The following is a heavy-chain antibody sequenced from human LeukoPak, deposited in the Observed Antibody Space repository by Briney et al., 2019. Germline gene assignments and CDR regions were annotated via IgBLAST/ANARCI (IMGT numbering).Heavy chain of an antibody. CDR3: AVKAPYSPAYTQY. J-gene: IGHJ1*01. CDR2: IYHSGTT. D-gene: IGHD2-15*01. V-gene: IGHV4-59*01. Sequence: PSETLSLTCTVSGGPINVYYWSWIRQPPGKGLEWIGYIYHSGTTNYNPSLKSRVTISADTSKNQLSLKLTSVTSADTAVYYCAVKAPYSPAYTQYWGQGTPVTVSS. CDR1: GGPINVYY.